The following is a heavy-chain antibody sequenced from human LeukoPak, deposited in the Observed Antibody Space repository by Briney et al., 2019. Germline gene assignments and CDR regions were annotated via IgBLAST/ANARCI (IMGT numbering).Heavy chain of an antibody. V-gene: IGHV3-7*01. CDR3: AELGITMIGGV. J-gene: IGHJ6*04. CDR2: IKQDGSEK. D-gene: IGHD3-10*02. CDR1: GFTFSRYW. Sequence: GGSLRLSCAASGFTFSRYWMSWVRQAPGKGLEWVANIKQDGSEKYYVDSVRGRFTISRDNAKNSLYLQMNSLRAEDTAVYYCAELGITMIGGVWGKGTTVTISS.